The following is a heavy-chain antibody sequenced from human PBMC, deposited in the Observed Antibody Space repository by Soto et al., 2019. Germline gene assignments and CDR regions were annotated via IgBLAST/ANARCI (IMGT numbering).Heavy chain of an antibody. J-gene: IGHJ5*02. CDR3: ARVPDR. V-gene: IGHV4-39*01. Sequence: PSETLSLTCTVSDVSITSSPFNWAWIRQPPGKGMEWIGTISYSGTTYYNMSLKSRVTMSTDTSENQFSLKLSSLTAADTAVYYCARVPDRWGQGTLVTVSS. CDR1: DVSITSSPFN. CDR2: ISYSGTT. D-gene: IGHD2-2*01.